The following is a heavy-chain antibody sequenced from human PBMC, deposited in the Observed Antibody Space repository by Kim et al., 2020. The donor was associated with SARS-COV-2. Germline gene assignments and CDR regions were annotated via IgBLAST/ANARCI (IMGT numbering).Heavy chain of an antibody. V-gene: IGHV4-39*01. J-gene: IGHJ3*01. CDR3: SRHGSVISIPHWPIAF. CDR2: MHARGGA. CDR1: GDSIDSNSYF. D-gene: IGHD3-16*02. Sequence: SETLSLTCTAAGDSIDSNSYFWVWIRQPPGKGLEWIGSMHARGGAYYNPLLKSRVSLSVDTAKNQFSLTLNSVTAADTAVYYCSRHGSVISIPHWPIAF.